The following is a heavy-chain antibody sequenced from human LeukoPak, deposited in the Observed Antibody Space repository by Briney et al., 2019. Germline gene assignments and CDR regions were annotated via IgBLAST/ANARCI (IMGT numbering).Heavy chain of an antibody. CDR3: ARGRRVVPAAYNWFDP. CDR2: MNPNSGNT. D-gene: IGHD2-2*01. V-gene: IGHV1-8*03. CDR1: GYTFTSYD. Sequence: ASVKVSCKASGYTFTSYDINWVRQATGQGLEWMGWMNPNSGNTGYAQKFQGRVTITRNTSISTAYMELSSLRSEDTAVYYCARGRRVVPAAYNWFDPWGQGTLVTVSS. J-gene: IGHJ5*02.